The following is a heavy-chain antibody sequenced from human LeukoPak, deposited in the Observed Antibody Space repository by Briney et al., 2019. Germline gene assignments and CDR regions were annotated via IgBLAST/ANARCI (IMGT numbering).Heavy chain of an antibody. CDR3: ARDPGILTGHTSYYFDY. J-gene: IGHJ4*02. Sequence: PGRSLRLSCAASGFTFSSYAMHWVRQPPGKGLEWVTVIWYDGSNKYYADSVKGRFTISRDNSKNTLYLQMNSLRAEDTAVYYCARDPGILTGHTSYYFDYWGQGTLVTVSS. CDR2: IWYDGSNK. D-gene: IGHD3-9*01. V-gene: IGHV3-33*08. CDR1: GFTFSSYA.